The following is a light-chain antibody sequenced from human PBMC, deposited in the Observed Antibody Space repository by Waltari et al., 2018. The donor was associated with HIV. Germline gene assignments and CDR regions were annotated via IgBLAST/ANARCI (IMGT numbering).Light chain of an antibody. CDR3: QQYGTSPRT. CDR2: GAS. Sequence: EIVLTQSPGTLSLSPGERATLSCRASQSVSSRSLAWYQQRPGQAPRLLISGASSRATGIPDRFSGSWSGTDFTLTISRLEPGDFAVYYCQQYGTSPRTFGQGTKVEIK. V-gene: IGKV3-20*01. J-gene: IGKJ1*01. CDR1: QSVSSRS.